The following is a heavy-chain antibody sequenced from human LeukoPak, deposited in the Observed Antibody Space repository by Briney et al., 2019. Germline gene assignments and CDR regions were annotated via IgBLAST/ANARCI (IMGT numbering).Heavy chain of an antibody. J-gene: IGHJ4*02. Sequence: SETLSLTCTFSGGSITSYYWSWIRQPPGKGLEWIGYIYYSGSTNYNPSLKSRVTISVDTSKNQFSLNLRSVTAADTAVYYCARGSRDGYNHFDYWGQGTLVTVSS. D-gene: IGHD5-24*01. CDR2: IYYSGST. CDR1: GGSITSYY. V-gene: IGHV4-59*01. CDR3: ARGSRDGYNHFDY.